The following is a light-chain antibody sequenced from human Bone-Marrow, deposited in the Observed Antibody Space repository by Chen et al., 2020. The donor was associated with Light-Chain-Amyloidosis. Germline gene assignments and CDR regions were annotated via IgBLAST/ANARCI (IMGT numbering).Light chain of an antibody. V-gene: IGLV2-14*01. Sequence: QSALTQPASVSASPGQSIIISCTGTCGHVENYNYVYWYQQHPGKAPKVMIYEVSTRPSGVSNCFSGSKSGNTASLTISGLQAEDEADYYCSSFTSSSSYVFGPGTKVTVL. CDR1: CGHVENYNY. CDR2: EVS. J-gene: IGLJ1*01. CDR3: SSFTSSSSYV.